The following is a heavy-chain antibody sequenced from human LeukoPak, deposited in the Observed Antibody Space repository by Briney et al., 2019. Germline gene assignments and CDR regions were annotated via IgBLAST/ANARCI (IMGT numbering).Heavy chain of an antibody. CDR1: GYTFTSYY. Sequence: GASVKVSCKASGYTFTSYYMHWVRQAPGQGLEWMGIINPSGGSTSYAQKFRGRVTMTRDTSTSTVYMELSSLRSEDTAVYYCARSGRRWLVRGCWFDPWGQGTLVTVSS. D-gene: IGHD6-19*01. CDR2: INPSGGST. V-gene: IGHV1-46*01. CDR3: ARSGRRWLVRGCWFDP. J-gene: IGHJ5*02.